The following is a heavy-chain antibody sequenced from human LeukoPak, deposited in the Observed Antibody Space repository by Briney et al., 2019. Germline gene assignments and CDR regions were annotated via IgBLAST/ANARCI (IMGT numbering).Heavy chain of an antibody. V-gene: IGHV3-21*01. CDR3: ASSIAVAGTDFDY. Sequence: GGSLRLSCAASGFTFNNYGMSWVRQAPGKGLEWVSTISGRSGGTYYADSVKGRFTISRDNAKNSLYLQMNSLRAEDTAVYYCASSIAVAGTDFDYWGQGTLVTVSS. J-gene: IGHJ4*02. CDR2: ISGRSGGT. CDR1: GFTFNNYG. D-gene: IGHD6-19*01.